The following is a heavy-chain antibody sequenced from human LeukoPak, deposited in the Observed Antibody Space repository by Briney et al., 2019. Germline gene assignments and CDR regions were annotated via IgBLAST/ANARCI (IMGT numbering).Heavy chain of an antibody. Sequence: GGSLRLSCAASGFTFTYYAMHWVRQAPGKGLEWVSVVSNDGSNQDYTDSVKGRFIISRDDSKSTVYLQMNSLRVDDTAMYYCARGPDPVVRGPRRAFDLWGQGTMVTVSS. D-gene: IGHD3-10*01. J-gene: IGHJ3*01. CDR1: GFTFTYYA. V-gene: IGHV3-30-3*01. CDR3: ARGPDPVVRGPRRAFDL. CDR2: VSNDGSNQ.